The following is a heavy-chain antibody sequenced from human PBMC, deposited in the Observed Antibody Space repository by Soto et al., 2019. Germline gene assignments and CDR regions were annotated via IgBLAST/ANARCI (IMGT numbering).Heavy chain of an antibody. CDR3: ARAPGGSTETFDS. CDR2: ISYSGSNT. Sequence: PVGSLRLSCTASGFTFRSYAMHWVRQAPGKGLEWVAVISYSGSNTYYADSVEGRFSISRDISNNTLYLQMNSLRSEDTAVYYCARAPGGSTETFDSWGQGTLVTVSS. J-gene: IGHJ4*02. V-gene: IGHV3-30-3*01. D-gene: IGHD3-10*01. CDR1: GFTFRSYA.